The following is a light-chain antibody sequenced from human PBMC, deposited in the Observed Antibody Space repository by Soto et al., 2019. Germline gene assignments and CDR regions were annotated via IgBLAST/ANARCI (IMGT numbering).Light chain of an antibody. Sequence: QSALTQPASVSGSPGQSITISCTGTSSDVGSYNLVSWYQQHPGKAPKLMIYEGSKRPSGVSNRFSGSKSGNTASLTISGLHAEDEADYYCCSYADSSTYVVFGGGTKLTVL. J-gene: IGLJ2*01. CDR3: CSYADSSTYVV. V-gene: IGLV2-23*01. CDR2: EGS. CDR1: SSDVGSYNL.